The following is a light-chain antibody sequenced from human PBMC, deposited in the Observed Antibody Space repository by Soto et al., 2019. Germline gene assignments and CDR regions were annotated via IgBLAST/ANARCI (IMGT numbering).Light chain of an antibody. CDR2: DAS. CDR3: QQRSIWLT. J-gene: IGKJ4*01. Sequence: EIVLTQSPATLSLSPGERATLSCRASQSVSNFLAWYQQKPGQAPRLLIHDASTRAAGIPARFSGSGSGTDFTLTINSLEPEDVALYYFQQRSIWLTVGGGTKVEIE. CDR1: QSVSNF. V-gene: IGKV3-11*01.